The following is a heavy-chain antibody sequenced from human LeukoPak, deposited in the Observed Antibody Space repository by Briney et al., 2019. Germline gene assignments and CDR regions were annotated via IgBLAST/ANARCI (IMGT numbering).Heavy chain of an antibody. CDR3: ARGKRRSDY. CDR2: ISSSGFST. J-gene: IGHJ4*02. Sequence: PGGSLRLSCAASGFNFSEYYMSWIRQAPGKGLEWVSYISSSGFSTYYAGSVKGRSTISRDNARNSLYLQMNSLAPEDTALYYCARGKRRSDYWGQGTLVSVSS. CDR1: GFNFSEYY. V-gene: IGHV3-11*01.